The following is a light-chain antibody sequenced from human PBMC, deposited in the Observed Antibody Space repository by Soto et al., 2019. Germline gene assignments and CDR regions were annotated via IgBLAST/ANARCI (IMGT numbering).Light chain of an antibody. CDR2: AAS. CDR3: HKYNHAPT. Sequence: DIQFTQSASSLSASVGDRVTITCRARQAISSYSAWYQQKPGKVPELLIYAASTVQSGAPSRVSGSGSGTDFTLTISSLQREDVACYYWHKYNHAPTFGGGTKVDIQ. J-gene: IGKJ4*01. V-gene: IGKV1-27*01. CDR1: QAISSY.